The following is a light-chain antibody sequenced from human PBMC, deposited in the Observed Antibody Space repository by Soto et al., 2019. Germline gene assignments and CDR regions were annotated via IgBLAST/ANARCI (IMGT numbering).Light chain of an antibody. CDR1: QSFLYSSNNKNY. CDR2: WAS. J-gene: IGKJ1*01. CDR3: QQYYSTPVT. V-gene: IGKV4-1*01. Sequence: DLVIPQSPDSLAVSLGERATINCKSRQSFLYSSNNKNYLAWYQQKPGQPPKLLIYWASTRESGVPDRFSGSGSGTDFTLTISSLQAEDVAVYYCQQYYSTPVTFGQGTKVDIK.